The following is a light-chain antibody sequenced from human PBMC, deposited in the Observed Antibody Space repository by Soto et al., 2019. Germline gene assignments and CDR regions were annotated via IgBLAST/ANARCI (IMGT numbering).Light chain of an antibody. J-gene: IGKJ5*01. Sequence: EIVLTQSPGTLSLSPGERATLSCRASQSVRSNYLAWYQHRPGQAPRLLIYAVSSRATGIPDRFSGSGSATDFTLTIRRLEPEDFAVYYCQQYGSSPPITFGQGTRLEIK. CDR1: QSVRSNY. CDR3: QQYGSSPPIT. CDR2: AVS. V-gene: IGKV3-20*01.